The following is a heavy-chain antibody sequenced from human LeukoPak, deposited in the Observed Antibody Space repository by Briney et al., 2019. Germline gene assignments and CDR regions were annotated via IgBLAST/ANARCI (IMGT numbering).Heavy chain of an antibody. V-gene: IGHV4-38-2*01. Sequence: GSLRLSCAASGFTFSNYAMSWIRQPPGKGLEWIGSIYYSGSTYYNPSLKSRVTMSVDTSTNQFSLKLSSVTAADTAMYYCARYDMKKFFDYWGQGILVTVSS. CDR2: IYYSGST. D-gene: IGHD3-9*01. CDR3: ARYDMKKFFDY. J-gene: IGHJ4*02. CDR1: GFTFSNYA.